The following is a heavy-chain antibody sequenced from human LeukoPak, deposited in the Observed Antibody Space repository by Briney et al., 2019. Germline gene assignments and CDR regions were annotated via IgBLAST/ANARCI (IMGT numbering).Heavy chain of an antibody. CDR3: ARVGRLRILAARPFSWFDP. CDR1: GGSISSYY. CDR2: INHSGST. J-gene: IGHJ5*02. Sequence: PSETLSLTCTVSGGSISSYYWSWIRQPPGKGLEWIGEINHSGSTNYNPSLKSRVTISVDTSKNQFSLKLSSVTAADTAVYYCARVGRLRILAARPFSWFDPWGQGTLVTVSS. V-gene: IGHV4-34*01. D-gene: IGHD6-6*01.